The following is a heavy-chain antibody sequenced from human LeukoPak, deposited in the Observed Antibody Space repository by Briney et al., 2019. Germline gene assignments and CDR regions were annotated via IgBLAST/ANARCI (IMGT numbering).Heavy chain of an antibody. CDR3: VGEWEQLR. Sequence: GGSLRLSCAASGFTLDDYGMSWVRQAPGKGLEWVANINQHGSEEFYVDSVKGRFTISRDNAKNSLYLHMNSLRVEDTAVYYCVGEWEQLRWGQGTLVTVSS. V-gene: IGHV3-7*01. D-gene: IGHD1-26*01. CDR1: GFTLDDYG. J-gene: IGHJ4*02. CDR2: INQHGSEE.